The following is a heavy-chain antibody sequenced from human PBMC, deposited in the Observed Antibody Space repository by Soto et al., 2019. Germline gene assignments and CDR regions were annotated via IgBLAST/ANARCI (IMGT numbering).Heavy chain of an antibody. CDR1: GFTFSSYA. J-gene: IGHJ4*02. CDR3: ANEYSSGCIGY. CDR2: ISGSGGST. V-gene: IGHV3-23*01. Sequence: GGSLRLSCAASGFTFSSYAMSCVRQAPGKGLEWVSAISGSGGSTYYADSVKGRFAISRDNSKNTLYLQMNSLRAEDTAVYYCANEYSSGCIGYCGQGTLVTVSS. D-gene: IGHD6-19*01.